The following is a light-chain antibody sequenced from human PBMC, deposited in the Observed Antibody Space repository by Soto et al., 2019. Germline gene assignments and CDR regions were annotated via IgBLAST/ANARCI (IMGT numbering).Light chain of an antibody. CDR3: QQYNSPWT. CDR2: KAS. CDR1: QSISSW. J-gene: IGKJ1*01. Sequence: DIQMTQSPSTLSASVGDRVTITCWASQSISSWLAWYQQKPGKAPKLLIYKASSLESGVPSRFSGSGSGTEFTLTISRLQPDDFATYFCQQYNSPWTFGQGTKVEIK. V-gene: IGKV1-5*03.